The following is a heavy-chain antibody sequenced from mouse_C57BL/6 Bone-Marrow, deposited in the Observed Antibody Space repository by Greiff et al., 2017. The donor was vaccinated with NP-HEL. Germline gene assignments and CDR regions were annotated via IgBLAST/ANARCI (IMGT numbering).Heavy chain of an antibody. V-gene: IGHV1-50*01. J-gene: IGHJ3*01. CDR2: IDPSDSYT. Sequence: QVQLQQPGAELVKPGASVKLSCKASGYTFTSYWMQWVKQRPGQGLEWIGEIDPSDSYTNYNQKFKGKATLTVDTSSSTAYMQLSSLTSEDSAVYYCARCGDGSPFAYWGQGTLVTVSA. CDR1: GYTFTSYW. CDR3: ARCGDGSPFAY. D-gene: IGHD2-3*01.